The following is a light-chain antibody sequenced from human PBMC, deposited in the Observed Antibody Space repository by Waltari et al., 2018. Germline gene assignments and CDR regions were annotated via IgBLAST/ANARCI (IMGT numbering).Light chain of an antibody. J-gene: IGLJ2*01. CDR3: CSYAGSSTFV. CDR2: EVS. CDR1: SSDVRSYNL. Sequence: QSALTQPASVSGSPGQSITISCPGPSSDVRSYNLVPWYQQHPGKAPKPMIYEVSKRPSGVSNRFSGSKSGNTASLTISGLQAEDEADYYCCSYAGSSTFVFGGGTKLTVL. V-gene: IGLV2-23*02.